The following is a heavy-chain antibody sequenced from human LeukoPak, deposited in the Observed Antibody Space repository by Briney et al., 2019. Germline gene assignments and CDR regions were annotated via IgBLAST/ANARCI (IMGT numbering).Heavy chain of an antibody. D-gene: IGHD1-26*01. CDR3: ARGATYYYYYMDV. CDR2: ISAYNGNT. V-gene: IGHV1-18*01. CDR1: GYTFTSNG. J-gene: IGHJ6*03. Sequence: AASVKVSCKASGYTFTSNGISWVQQAPGQGLEWMGWISAYNGNTNYEQKLQGRVTMTTDTSTSTAYMELRSLRSDDTAVYYCARGATYYYYYMDVWGKGTTVTIS.